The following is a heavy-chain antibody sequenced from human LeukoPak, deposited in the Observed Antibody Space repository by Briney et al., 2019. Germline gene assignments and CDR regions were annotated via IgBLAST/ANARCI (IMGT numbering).Heavy chain of an antibody. J-gene: IGHJ4*02. CDR2: IYSGGST. CDR3: ARAEYYDFWSGYYPYYFDY. CDR1: GSTVSSNY. Sequence: GGSLRLSCAASGSTVSSNYMSWVRQAPGKGLEWVSVIYSGGSTYYADSVKGRFTISRDNSKNTLYLQMNSLRAEDTAVYYCARAEYYDFWSGYYPYYFDYWGQGTLVTVSS. V-gene: IGHV3-66*02. D-gene: IGHD3-3*01.